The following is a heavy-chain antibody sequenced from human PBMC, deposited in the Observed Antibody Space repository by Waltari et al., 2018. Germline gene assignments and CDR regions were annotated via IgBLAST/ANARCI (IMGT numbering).Heavy chain of an antibody. Sequence: QVQLVQSGAEVKKPGSSVKVSCKASGGTFSSYAIRWVRPAPGQGLEWMGGIIPILGIANYAQKFQGRVTITADESTSTAYMELSSLRSEDTAVYYCARAGDARGQDNWFDPWGQGTLVTVSS. CDR1: GGTFSSYA. J-gene: IGHJ5*02. D-gene: IGHD3-10*01. CDR2: IIPILGIA. V-gene: IGHV1-69*04. CDR3: ARAGDARGQDNWFDP.